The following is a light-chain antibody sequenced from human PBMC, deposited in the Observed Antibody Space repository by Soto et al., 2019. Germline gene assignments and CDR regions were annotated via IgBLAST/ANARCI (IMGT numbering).Light chain of an antibody. CDR1: QSVSSY. CDR3: QQRSNWPLT. CDR2: EAS. Sequence: EIVLTQSPATLSLSPGERATLSFRASQSVSSYLAWYQQKPGQAPRLLIYEASNRATGIPARFSGSGSGTDFNLTISSLEPEDVAVYYCQQRSNWPLTFGGGTKVEIK. V-gene: IGKV3-11*01. J-gene: IGKJ4*01.